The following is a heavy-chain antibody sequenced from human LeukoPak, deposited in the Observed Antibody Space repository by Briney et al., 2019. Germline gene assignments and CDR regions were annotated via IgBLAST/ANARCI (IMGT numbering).Heavy chain of an antibody. J-gene: IGHJ5*02. D-gene: IGHD3-10*01. CDR2: IYYTGNT. CDR1: GDSISTSKSY. V-gene: IGHV4-39*01. CDR3: ARQGYWSGSGSYRHRFDP. Sequence: SDTLSLTCTVSGDSISTSKSYWGWIRQPPLKGLEWIGSIYYTGNTYYNASLKSRVTISVDTSKNQFSLKVTSVTAADTAVYYCARQGYWSGSGSYRHRFDPWGQGTLVTVSS.